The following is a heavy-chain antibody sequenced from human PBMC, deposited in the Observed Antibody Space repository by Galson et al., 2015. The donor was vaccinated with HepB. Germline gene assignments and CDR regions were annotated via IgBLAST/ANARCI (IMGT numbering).Heavy chain of an antibody. CDR3: ARDLFVTDYSDSSAYERRAFHF. V-gene: IGHV1-18*01. CDR1: RYTFISYG. J-gene: IGHJ3*01. D-gene: IGHD3-22*01. CDR2: ISPYNGKS. Sequence: QSGAEVKKPGESLRISCKASRYTFISYGINWVRQAPGQGLEWMGWISPYNGKSKYAQNFQGRVTMTTDTSTSTAHMELRSLRSDDTAVYYCARDLFVTDYSDSSAYERRAFHFWGQGTMVTVSS.